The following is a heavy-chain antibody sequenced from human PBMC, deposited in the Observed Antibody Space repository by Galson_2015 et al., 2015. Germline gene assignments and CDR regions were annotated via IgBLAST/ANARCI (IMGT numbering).Heavy chain of an antibody. CDR2: INPSGGST. CDR3: ARDPPERLVRGYCSGVSCYPGTFDI. CDR1: GYTFTSYY. Sequence: SVKVSCKASGYTFTSYYMHWVRQAPGQGLEWMGIINPSGGSTSYAQKFQGRVTMTRDTSTSTVYMELSSLRSEDTAVYYCARDPPERLVRGYCSGVSCYPGTFDIRGHGTMVTVSS. J-gene: IGHJ3*02. D-gene: IGHD2-15*01. V-gene: IGHV1-46*01.